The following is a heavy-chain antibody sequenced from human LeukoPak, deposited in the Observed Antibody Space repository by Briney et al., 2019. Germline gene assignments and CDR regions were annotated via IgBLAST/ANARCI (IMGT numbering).Heavy chain of an antibody. CDR2: INHSGST. CDR1: GGSFSGYY. CDR3: ATLCSGGSCYGGTDY. V-gene: IGHV4-34*01. J-gene: IGHJ4*02. Sequence: SETLSLTCAVYGGSFSGYYWSWIRQPPGKGLEWIGEINHSGSTNYNSSLKSRVTISVDTSKNQFSLKLSSVTAADTAVYYCATLCSGGSCYGGTDYWGQGTLVTVSS. D-gene: IGHD2-15*01.